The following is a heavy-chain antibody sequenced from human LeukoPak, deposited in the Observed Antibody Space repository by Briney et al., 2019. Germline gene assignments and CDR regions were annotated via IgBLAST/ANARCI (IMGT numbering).Heavy chain of an antibody. V-gene: IGHV5-51*01. Sequence: GESLKISCQGSGFTFTTHWIGWVRQMPGKGLEWMGIIYPGDSDPKYSPSFQGQVSISADRSIRTAYLQWTSLKASDTAMYYCARSDYGGNSFDYWGQGTLVTVSS. CDR3: ARSDYGGNSFDY. CDR2: IYPGDSDP. J-gene: IGHJ4*02. D-gene: IGHD4-23*01. CDR1: GFTFTTHW.